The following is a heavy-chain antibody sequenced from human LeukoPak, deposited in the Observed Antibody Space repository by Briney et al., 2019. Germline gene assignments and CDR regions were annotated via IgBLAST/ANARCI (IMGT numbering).Heavy chain of an antibody. V-gene: IGHV3-74*01. CDR1: GFTFSSYW. CDR3: ARDFGGSRDY. Sequence: GGSLRLSCAASGFTFSSYWMHWVRQAPGKGLVWVSRINSDGSTINYADSVKGRFTISRDNAKDTLYLQMNSLRAEDTAVYYCARDFGGSRDYWGQGTLVTVSS. J-gene: IGHJ4*02. CDR2: INSDGSTI. D-gene: IGHD3-10*01.